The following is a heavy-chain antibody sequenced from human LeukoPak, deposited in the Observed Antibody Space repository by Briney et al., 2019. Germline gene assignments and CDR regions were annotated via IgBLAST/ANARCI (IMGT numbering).Heavy chain of an antibody. J-gene: IGHJ3*02. D-gene: IGHD3-22*01. CDR2: FDPEDGDS. V-gene: IGHV1-24*01. Sequence: ASVKVSCKASGYTFTGYYMHWVRQAPGQGLEWMGYFDPEDGDSNYAQRFQGRLTMTEDTSTATAYMELRGLRSDDTAVYYCARVLRPRYYYDSSGYYKDAFDIWGQGTMVTVSS. CDR1: GYTFTGYY. CDR3: ARVLRPRYYYDSSGYYKDAFDI.